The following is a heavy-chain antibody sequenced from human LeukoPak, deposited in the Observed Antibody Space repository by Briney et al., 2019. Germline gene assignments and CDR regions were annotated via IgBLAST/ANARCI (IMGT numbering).Heavy chain of an antibody. V-gene: IGHV3-23*01. CDR3: AKVTYGSGTYGAFDS. Sequence: GSSTNYADSVKGRFTISRDNSKNTLYLQMNSLRAEDTAVYYCAKVTYGSGTYGAFDSWGQGTLVTVSS. J-gene: IGHJ4*02. D-gene: IGHD3-10*01. CDR2: GSST.